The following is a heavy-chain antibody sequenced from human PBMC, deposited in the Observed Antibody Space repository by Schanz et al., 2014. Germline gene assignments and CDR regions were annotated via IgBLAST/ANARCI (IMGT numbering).Heavy chain of an antibody. CDR1: GFTFSTYW. CDR3: AMGGYQLHH. V-gene: IGHV3-74*02. CDR2: INSDGTTT. Sequence: EVQLVESGGALVQPGGSLRLSCAASGFTFSTYWMHWVRQAPGKGLVWVSHINSDGTTTTYADSVKGRFTISRDNAENTLYLQMNSLRVEDTAVYYCAMGGYQLHHWGQGTLVNVSS. D-gene: IGHD1-7*01. J-gene: IGHJ4*02.